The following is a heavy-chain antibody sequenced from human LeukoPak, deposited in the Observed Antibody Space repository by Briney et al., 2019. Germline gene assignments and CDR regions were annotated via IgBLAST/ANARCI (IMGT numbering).Heavy chain of an antibody. D-gene: IGHD3-10*01. V-gene: IGHV3-74*01. CDR3: VRGRGSGSYYDY. CDR2: ITTDGSTT. J-gene: IGHJ4*02. Sequence: GGSLRLSCAASGFTFSSYWMHWVHQAPGKGLVWVSRITTDGSTTNYADSVKGRFTISRDNAKNTLYPQMNSLRAEDTAVYYCVRGRGSGSYYDYWGQGTLVTVSS. CDR1: GFTFSSYW.